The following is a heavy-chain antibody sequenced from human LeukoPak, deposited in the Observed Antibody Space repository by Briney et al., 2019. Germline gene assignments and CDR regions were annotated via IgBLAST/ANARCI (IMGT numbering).Heavy chain of an antibody. D-gene: IGHD5-18*01. V-gene: IGHV3-74*01. J-gene: IGHJ6*03. CDR1: GGTFSSHW. CDR2: INSAGSST. CDR3: ARDGYTYYMDV. Sequence: GASVKVSCKASGGTFSSHWMYWVRQVPGKGLVWVSRINSAGSSTSNADSVEGRFTTSRDNAKNTLYLQMSSLRAEDTAVYYCARDGYTYYMDVWGKGTAVTVSS.